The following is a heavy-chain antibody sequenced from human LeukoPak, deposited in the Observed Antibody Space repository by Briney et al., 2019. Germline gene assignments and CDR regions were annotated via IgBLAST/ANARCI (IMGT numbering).Heavy chain of an antibody. CDR2: INPSGGGT. Sequence: GASVKVSCKASGYIFTSYYMHWVRQAPGQGLEWMGIINPSGGGTNYAQKFQGRVTMTRDTSTSTVYMELSSLRSDDTAVYYCARAKRDGYSYGYRFDYWGQGTLVTVSS. D-gene: IGHD5-18*01. CDR1: GYIFTSYY. J-gene: IGHJ4*02. V-gene: IGHV1-46*01. CDR3: ARAKRDGYSYGYRFDY.